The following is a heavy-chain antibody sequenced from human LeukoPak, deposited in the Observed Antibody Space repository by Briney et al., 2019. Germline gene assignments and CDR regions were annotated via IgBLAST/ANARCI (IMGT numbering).Heavy chain of an antibody. CDR2: INPNSGGT. CDR1: GYTFTGYY. V-gene: IGHV1-2*02. CDR3: ARSRVVPAAPPDY. D-gene: IGHD2-2*01. J-gene: IGHJ4*02. Sequence: ASAKVSCKASGYTFTGYYMHWVRQAPGQGLEWMGWINPNSGGTNYAQKFQGRVTMTRDTSISTAYMELSRLRSDDTAVYYCARSRVVPAAPPDYWGQGTLVTVSS.